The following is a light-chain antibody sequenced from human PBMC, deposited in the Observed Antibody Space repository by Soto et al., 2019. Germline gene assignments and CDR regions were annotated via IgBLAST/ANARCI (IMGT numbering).Light chain of an antibody. V-gene: IGLV2-23*01. J-gene: IGLJ2*01. CDR2: EGS. Sequence: QSVLTQPASVSGSPGQSITISCTGTSSDVGSYNLVSWYQQHPGKAPKLMIYEGSKRPSGVSNRFSGSKSGNTASLTISGLQAEDEADYYCCSYAGSPKVVFGGGTKVTVL. CDR1: SSDVGSYNL. CDR3: CSYAGSPKVV.